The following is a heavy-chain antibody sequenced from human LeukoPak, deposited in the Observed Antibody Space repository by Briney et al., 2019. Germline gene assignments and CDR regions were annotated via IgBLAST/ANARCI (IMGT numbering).Heavy chain of an antibody. Sequence: GGSLRLSCAASGFTFSNAWMSWVRQAPGKGLEWVGRIKSKTDGGTTDYAAPVKGRFTVPRDDSKNTLYLQMNSLKTEDTAVYYCTTAYCSSTSCYLWGQGTLVTVSS. CDR2: IKSKTDGGTT. CDR1: GFTFSNAW. D-gene: IGHD2-2*01. J-gene: IGHJ4*02. CDR3: TTAYCSSTSCYL. V-gene: IGHV3-15*01.